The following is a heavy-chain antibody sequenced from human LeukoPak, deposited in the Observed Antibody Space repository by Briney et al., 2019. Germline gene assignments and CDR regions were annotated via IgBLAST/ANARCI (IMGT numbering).Heavy chain of an antibody. J-gene: IGHJ6*04. D-gene: IGHD2-21*02. Sequence: GGSLRLSCAASGFTFSSYAMNWVRQAPGKGLGWVSAVNGGGGSTYYADSVKGRFTISRDNSKNTLFLQMNSLRAEDTAVYYCAKGRGICGSDCRYYYYDMDVWGKGTTVTVSS. V-gene: IGHV3-23*01. CDR3: AKGRGICGSDCRYYYYDMDV. CDR1: GFTFSSYA. CDR2: VNGGGGST.